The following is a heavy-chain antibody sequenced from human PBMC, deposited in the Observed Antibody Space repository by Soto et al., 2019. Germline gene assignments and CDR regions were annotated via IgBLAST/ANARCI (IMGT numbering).Heavy chain of an antibody. D-gene: IGHD5-18*01. CDR3: ARYPALNVNTAQKFDY. CDR1: GYTFTSYG. Sequence: QVQLVQSGAEVKKPGASVKVSCKVSGYTFTSYGISWVRQAPGQGLEWMGWISAYNGNTNYAQRLQGRVTLTTDTSTSTAYMELRSLRSDDTDVYFCARYPALNVNTAQKFDYGGQGTLVTVSS. V-gene: IGHV1-18*01. CDR2: ISAYNGNT. J-gene: IGHJ4*02.